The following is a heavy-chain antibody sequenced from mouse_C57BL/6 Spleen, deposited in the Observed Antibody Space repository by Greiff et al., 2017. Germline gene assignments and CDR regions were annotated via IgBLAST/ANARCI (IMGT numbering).Heavy chain of an antibody. V-gene: IGHV1-82*01. CDR1: GYAFSSSW. Sequence: VKLMESGPELVKPGASVKISCKASGYAFSSSWMNWVKQRPGKGLEWIGRIYPGDGDTNYNGKFKGKATLTADKSSSTAYMQLSSLTSADSAVYFGARRYYDYGLDYWGQGTTLTVSS. CDR3: ARRYYDYGLDY. CDR2: IYPGDGDT. D-gene: IGHD2-4*01. J-gene: IGHJ2*01.